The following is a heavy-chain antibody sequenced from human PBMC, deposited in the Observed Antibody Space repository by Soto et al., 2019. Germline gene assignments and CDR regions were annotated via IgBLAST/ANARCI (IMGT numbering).Heavy chain of an antibody. J-gene: IGHJ4*02. Sequence: EVQLLESGGGLVQPGGSLRLSCAASGFIFSSYAMSWVRQAPGKGLEWVSGISGNTAYIYYADSVKGRFTISRDNSKKTLYLQMNSLRTEDTAVYYCAKTITIGGVIVKGEFDCWGQGTLVTVSS. CDR3: AKTITIGGVIVKGEFDC. D-gene: IGHD3-16*02. CDR1: GFIFSSYA. V-gene: IGHV3-23*01. CDR2: ISGNTAYI.